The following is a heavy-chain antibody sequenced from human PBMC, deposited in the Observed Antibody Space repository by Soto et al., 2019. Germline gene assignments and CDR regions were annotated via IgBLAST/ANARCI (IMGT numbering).Heavy chain of an antibody. V-gene: IGHV1-18*01. Sequence: QVQLVQSGAELKKPGASVKVSCKASGYTFTSYGISWVRQAAGQGLEWMGWFSGYNGNTNHSQKHQDRVTMTTDTYTSRAYMELMSLISDDTAVYYCAGEPGIAAPAVDYWGQGTLVTVSS. CDR2: FSGYNGNT. D-gene: IGHD6-13*01. J-gene: IGHJ4*02. CDR3: AGEPGIAAPAVDY. CDR1: GYTFTSYG.